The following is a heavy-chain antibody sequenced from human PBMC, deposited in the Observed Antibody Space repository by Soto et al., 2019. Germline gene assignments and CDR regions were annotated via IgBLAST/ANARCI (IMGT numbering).Heavy chain of an antibody. CDR2: ISFDGSTK. CDR3: AREGSGDFFDY. D-gene: IGHD4-17*01. CDR1: AFTFSSYA. Sequence: QVQLVESGGGVVQPGRSLRLSCAASAFTFSSYAMHWVRQAPGKGLEWVAVISFDGSTKYYADSVKGRVTISRDISQNTLYLQMNSLRADDTAVYYCAREGSGDFFDYWGQGTLVTVSS. J-gene: IGHJ4*02. V-gene: IGHV3-30-3*01.